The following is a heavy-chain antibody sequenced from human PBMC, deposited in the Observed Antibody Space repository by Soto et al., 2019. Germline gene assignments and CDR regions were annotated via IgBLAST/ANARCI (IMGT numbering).Heavy chain of an antibody. V-gene: IGHV3-33*01. D-gene: IGHD3-9*01. CDR2: ILYDGSNK. Sequence: GGSLRLSGTAPGFSFRSYAMHWVRQAPGKGLEWVAVILYDGSNKHFADSVKGRFTVSRDNSNDTFYLQMDSLRAEDTAVYYCARELILGSLSVYYYHGMDVWGQGT. CDR3: ARELILGSLSVYYYHGMDV. J-gene: IGHJ6*02. CDR1: GFSFRSYA.